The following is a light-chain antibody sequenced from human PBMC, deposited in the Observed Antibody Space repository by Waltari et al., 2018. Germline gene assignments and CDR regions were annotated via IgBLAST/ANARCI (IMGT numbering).Light chain of an antibody. CDR3: CSYAGSYTSL. J-gene: IGLJ2*01. V-gene: IGLV2-11*01. CDR1: SSDLGGYNY. CDR2: DVS. Sequence: QSALTQPRSVSGSPGQSVTISCTGPSSDLGGYNYVSWYQQHPGKAPKLMIYDVSKRPSGVPDRFSGSKSGNTASLTISGLQAEDEADYYCCSYAGSYTSLFGGGTKLTVL.